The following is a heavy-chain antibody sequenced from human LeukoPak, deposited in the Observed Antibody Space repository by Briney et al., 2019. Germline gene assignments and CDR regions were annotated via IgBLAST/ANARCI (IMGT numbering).Heavy chain of an antibody. V-gene: IGHV4-59*01. CDR2: LYYSGST. J-gene: IGHJ4*02. D-gene: IGHD4-17*01. CDR1: GGSTSNYY. Sequence: TSETLSLTCTVSGGSTSNYYWNWVRQPPGKGLEWIGYLYYSGSTSYNPSLKSRVNISIDTSKNQVSLNLTSVTAADTAVYYCARGRTLRGGDDYWGQGTLVTVSS. CDR3: ARGRTLRGGDDY.